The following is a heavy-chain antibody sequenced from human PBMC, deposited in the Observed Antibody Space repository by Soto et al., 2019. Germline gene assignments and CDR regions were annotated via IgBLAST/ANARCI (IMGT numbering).Heavy chain of an antibody. D-gene: IGHD3-16*02. Sequence: ASVKVSCKAFGYPFTNNYVHWLRQAPGQGREWMGRINPSGGDTIYAQKFQGRVTMTRDTSTSTVYMDLSSLRSEDTAVYYCARATSLAGVWGTYRNQSYFEFWGQRVLVIVSS. J-gene: IGHJ4*02. CDR3: ARATSLAGVWGTYRNQSYFEF. V-gene: IGHV1-46*01. CDR1: GYPFTNNY. CDR2: INPSGGDT.